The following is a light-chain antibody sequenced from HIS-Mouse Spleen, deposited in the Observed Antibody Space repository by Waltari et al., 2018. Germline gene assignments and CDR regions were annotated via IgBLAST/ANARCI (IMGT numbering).Light chain of an antibody. CDR1: SGSITSNY. CDR3: QSYDSSAVV. Sequence: NFMLTQPHSVSESPGKTVPISCTGSSGSITSNYVQRYQQRPGSAPTTVIYEDNQRPSGVPDRFSGSIDSSSNSASLTISGLKTEDEADYYCQSYDSSAVVFGGGTKLTVL. J-gene: IGLJ2*01. CDR2: EDN. V-gene: IGLV6-57*02.